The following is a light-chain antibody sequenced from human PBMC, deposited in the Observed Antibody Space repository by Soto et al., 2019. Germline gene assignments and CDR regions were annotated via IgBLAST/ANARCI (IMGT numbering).Light chain of an antibody. J-gene: IGKJ4*01. CDR3: QQYDDWLRLT. CDR2: GAS. V-gene: IGKV3D-15*01. CDR1: QSVNLY. Sequence: EIVMTQSQATLSVSPGERATISCRASQSVNLYLAWYQQKPGQAPRLLIFGASYRATGIPARFSGSGSGTEFNLTISSLQSEDFAVYFCQQYDDWLRLTFGGGTKVEIK.